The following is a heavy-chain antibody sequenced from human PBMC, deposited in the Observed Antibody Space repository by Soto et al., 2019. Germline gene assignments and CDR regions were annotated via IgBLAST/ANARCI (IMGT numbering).Heavy chain of an antibody. D-gene: IGHD6-13*01. Sequence: QVQLVQSGGGVVQPGRSLRLSCAASGFDFNTYGLHWVRQAPGKGLEWVAGISFDGGNQYYADSVKGRFTISRDKSNNTLCLKMNSLGAEDTATYYCAKDSSVTAAGSGGWFDPWGQGTLVIVSS. V-gene: IGHV3-30*18. CDR2: ISFDGGNQ. CDR3: AKDSSVTAAGSGGWFDP. CDR1: GFDFNTYG. J-gene: IGHJ5*02.